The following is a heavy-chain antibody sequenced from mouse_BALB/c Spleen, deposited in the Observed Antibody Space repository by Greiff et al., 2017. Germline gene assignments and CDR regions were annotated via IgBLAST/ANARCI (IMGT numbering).Heavy chain of an antibody. CDR2: IDPANGNT. D-gene: IGHD1-1*01. Sequence: VQLKESGAELVKPGASVKLSCTASGFNIKDTYMHWVKQRPEQGLEWIGRIDPANGNTKYDPKFQGKATITADTSSNTAYLQLSSLTSEDTAVYYCASTHYGSSDYWGQGTTLTVSS. CDR1: GFNIKDTY. V-gene: IGHV14-3*02. J-gene: IGHJ2*01. CDR3: ASTHYGSSDY.